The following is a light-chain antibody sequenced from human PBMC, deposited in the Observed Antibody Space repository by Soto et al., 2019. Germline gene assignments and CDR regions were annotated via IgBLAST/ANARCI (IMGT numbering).Light chain of an antibody. J-gene: IGLJ1*01. CDR1: SSDVGGYNY. CDR3: CSYAGSSSYV. Sequence: QSALAQPRSVSGSPGQSVTISCTGTSSDVGGYNYVSWYQEQPGKAPKLMIYDVSKRPSGVPDRFSGSKSGNTASLTISGLQAEDEADYYCCSYAGSSSYVFGSGTKATVL. CDR2: DVS. V-gene: IGLV2-11*01.